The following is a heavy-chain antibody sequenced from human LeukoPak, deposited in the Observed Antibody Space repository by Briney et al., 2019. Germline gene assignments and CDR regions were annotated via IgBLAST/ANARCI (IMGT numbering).Heavy chain of an antibody. D-gene: IGHD3-22*01. CDR2: IYHSGST. CDR1: GYSISSDYY. V-gene: IGHV4-38-2*02. Sequence: SETLSLTCTVSGYSISSDYYWGWIRQPPGRGLEWIGTIYHSGSTYYNPSLKSRVTISVDTSKNQFSLKLSSVTAADTAVYYCARDKAPLYYYDSSGLDYWGQGTLVTVSS. J-gene: IGHJ4*02. CDR3: ARDKAPLYYYDSSGLDY.